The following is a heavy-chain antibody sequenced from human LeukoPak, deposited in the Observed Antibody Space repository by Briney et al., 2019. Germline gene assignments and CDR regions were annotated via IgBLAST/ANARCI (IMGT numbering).Heavy chain of an antibody. CDR1: GFTFSSYE. J-gene: IGHJ4*02. D-gene: IGHD3-10*01. CDR2: ISSSGSTI. Sequence: PGGSLRLSCAASGFTFSSYEMNWVRQAPGKGLEWVSYISSSGSTIYYADSVKGRFTISRDNAKNSLYPQMNSLRAEDTAVYYCAFLGYGSGFNCGYWGQGTLVTVSS. CDR3: AFLGYGSGFNCGY. V-gene: IGHV3-48*03.